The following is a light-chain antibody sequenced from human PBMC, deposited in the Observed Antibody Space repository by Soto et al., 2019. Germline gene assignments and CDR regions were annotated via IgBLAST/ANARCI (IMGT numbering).Light chain of an antibody. CDR3: RQYGSSPSYT. CDR1: QSVSSSSS. V-gene: IGKV3-20*01. Sequence: EIVLTQSPGTLSLSPGERATLSCRASQSVSSSSSLAWYQQKPGQAPRLLIYGASSRATGIPDRCSGSGSATDFTLTISRLEPEDFAVYYCRQYGSSPSYTFGQGTKLEIK. J-gene: IGKJ2*01. CDR2: GAS.